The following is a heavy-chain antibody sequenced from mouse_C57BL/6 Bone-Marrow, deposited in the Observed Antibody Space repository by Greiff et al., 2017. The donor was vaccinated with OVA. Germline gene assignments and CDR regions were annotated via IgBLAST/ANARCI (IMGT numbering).Heavy chain of an antibody. D-gene: IGHD1-1*01. CDR3: ARRTVVAPYAMDY. J-gene: IGHJ4*01. CDR2: ISDGGSYT. V-gene: IGHV5-4*03. CDR1: GFTFSSYA. Sequence: EVKVVESGGGLVKPGGSLKLSCAASGFTFSSYAMSWVRQTPEKRLEWVATISDGGSYTYYPDNVKGRFTIFRDNAKNNLYLQMSHLKSEDTAMYYCARRTVVAPYAMDYWGQGTSVTVSS.